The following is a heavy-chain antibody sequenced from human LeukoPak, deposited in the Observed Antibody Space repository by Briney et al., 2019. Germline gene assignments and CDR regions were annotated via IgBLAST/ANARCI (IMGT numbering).Heavy chain of an antibody. CDR1: GYSISSAYY. CDR2: IYHSGST. V-gene: IGHV4-38-2*02. Sequence: PSETLSLTCTVSGYSISSAYYWGWIRQPPGKGLEWIGSIYHSGSTYYNPSLKSRVTISVDTSKNQFSLKLSSVTAADTAVYYCARAIAVAGTVWFDPWGQGTLVTVSS. CDR3: ARAIAVAGTVWFDP. J-gene: IGHJ5*02. D-gene: IGHD6-19*01.